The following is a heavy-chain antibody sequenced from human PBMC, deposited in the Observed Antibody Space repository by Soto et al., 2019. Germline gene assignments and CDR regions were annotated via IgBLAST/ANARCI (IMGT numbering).Heavy chain of an antibody. CDR3: ARDYDSSGLFDY. D-gene: IGHD3-22*01. J-gene: IGHJ4*02. CDR1: GGSISSGDYY. Sequence: SETLSLTCTVSGGSISSGDYYWSWIRQPPGKGLEWIGYIYYSGSTYYNPSLKSRVTISVDTSKNQFSLKLSSVTAADTAVYYCARDYDSSGLFDYWGQGTLVTVSS. CDR2: IYYSGST. V-gene: IGHV4-30-4*01.